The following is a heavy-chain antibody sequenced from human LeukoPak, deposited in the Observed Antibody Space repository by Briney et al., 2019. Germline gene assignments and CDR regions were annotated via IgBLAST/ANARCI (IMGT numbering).Heavy chain of an antibody. CDR3: AKDTGGNGAYFYAMDV. CDR2: INWNSDTK. Sequence: GRSLRLSCVGSGFAFHNYAMHWVRRPPGKGLEWVSAINWNSDTKAYADSVKGRFTISRDRARNSLYLQMDSLRPEDTALSYCAKDTGGNGAYFYAMDVWGQGTSVTVSS. D-gene: IGHD4-23*01. V-gene: IGHV3-9*01. CDR1: GFAFHNYA. J-gene: IGHJ6*02.